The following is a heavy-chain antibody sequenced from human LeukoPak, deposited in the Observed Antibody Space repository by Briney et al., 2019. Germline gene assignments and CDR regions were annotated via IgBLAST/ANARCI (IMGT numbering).Heavy chain of an antibody. CDR2: VDPNSGGT. Sequence: GASVKVSCKASGYTFTGYYINWVRQAPGQGLEWMGRVDPNSGGTNLAQKFLGRVTMARDTSISTAYMELSRLRSDDTAVYYCAKDPSLDYFDYWGQGSLVTVSS. V-gene: IGHV1-2*06. CDR3: AKDPSLDYFDY. J-gene: IGHJ4*02. CDR1: GYTFTGYY.